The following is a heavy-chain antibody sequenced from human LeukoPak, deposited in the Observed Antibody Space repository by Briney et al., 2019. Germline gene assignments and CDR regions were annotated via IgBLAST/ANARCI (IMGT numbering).Heavy chain of an antibody. V-gene: IGHV3-23*01. J-gene: IGHJ3*02. CDR2: ISGSGGST. D-gene: IGHD3-9*01. Sequence: GGSLRLSCAASGFTFSSYAMSWVRQAPGKRLEWVSAISGSGGSTYYADSVKGRFTISRDNSKNTLYLQMNSLRAEDTAVYYCAKDNDILTGGDAFDIWGQGTMVTVSS. CDR1: GFTFSSYA. CDR3: AKDNDILTGGDAFDI.